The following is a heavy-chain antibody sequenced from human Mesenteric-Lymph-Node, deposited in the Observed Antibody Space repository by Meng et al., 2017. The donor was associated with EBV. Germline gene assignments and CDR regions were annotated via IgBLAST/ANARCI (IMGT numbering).Heavy chain of an antibody. J-gene: IGHJ5*02. CDR3: ARALGQGVLSARTDR. V-gene: IGHV1-18*01. D-gene: IGHD3-10*01. Sequence: QVQLVHVGPGVKKPGASVKVPCKASGYSFTSYGITWVRQAPGQGLEWMGWISGYTGNTNYAQKVQGRVTVTTDTSTSTAYMEVRSLISDDTAVYYCARALGQGVLSARTDRWGQGTLVTVSS. CDR1: GYSFTSYG. CDR2: ISGYTGNT.